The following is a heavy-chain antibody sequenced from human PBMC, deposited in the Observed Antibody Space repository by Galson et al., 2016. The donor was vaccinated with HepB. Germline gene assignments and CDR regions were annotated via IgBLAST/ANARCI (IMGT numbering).Heavy chain of an antibody. J-gene: IGHJ4*02. CDR2: IWHDGSDE. D-gene: IGHD3-16*01. Sequence: SLRLSCAASGFSFSSHAMHWVRQAPGKGLEWAAVIWHDGSDEYYADSVKGRFTISRDNSKNTLYLQMNNLRGEDTAVYYCAREPRGSTFGLDFWGQGALVTVSS. V-gene: IGHV3-33*01. CDR1: GFSFSSHA. CDR3: AREPRGSTFGLDF.